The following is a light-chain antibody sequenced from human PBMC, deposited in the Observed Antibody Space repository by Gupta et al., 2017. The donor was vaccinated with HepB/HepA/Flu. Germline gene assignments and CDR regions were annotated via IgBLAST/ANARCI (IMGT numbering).Light chain of an antibody. J-gene: IGLJ3*02. CDR1: SSDIGAFDA. Sequence: QSALTQPASVSGSPGQPITISCTGSSSDIGAFDAVSWYQQYPGKAPKLLISGVSNRPSGVSYRFAGSKGGNTASLTISGLQPEDEADYYGSSFRSGYTLGVFGGGTKLTVL. CDR3: SSFRSGYTLGV. CDR2: GVS. V-gene: IGLV2-14*03.